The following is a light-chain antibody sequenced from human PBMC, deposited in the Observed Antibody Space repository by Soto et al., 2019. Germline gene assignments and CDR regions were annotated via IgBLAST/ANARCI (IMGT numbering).Light chain of an antibody. CDR2: GAS. J-gene: IGKJ1*01. CDR3: QQYGSSRT. CDR1: QSVSNTY. Sequence: EIVLTQSPGTLSLSPGERATLSCRASQSVSNTYLAWYQQKPGQAPRLLIYGASSRATGIPDRFSGSGSGTDFTLTISRLEPEDSAVYYCQQYGSSRTFGQGTKVDIK. V-gene: IGKV3-20*01.